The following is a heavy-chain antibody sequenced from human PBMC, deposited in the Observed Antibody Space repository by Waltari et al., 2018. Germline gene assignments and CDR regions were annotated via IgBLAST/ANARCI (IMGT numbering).Heavy chain of an antibody. Sequence: QLQLQESGPGLVKPSETLYLTCTVSGGSISSSSYYWGWIRQPPGKGLEWIGSIYYSGSTYYNPSLKSRVTISVDTSKNQFSLKLSSVTAADTAVYYCARSDSSSSGYYFDYWGQGTLVTVSS. CDR1: GGSISSSSYY. V-gene: IGHV4-39*07. CDR2: IYYSGST. CDR3: ARSDSSSSGYYFDY. D-gene: IGHD6-6*01. J-gene: IGHJ4*02.